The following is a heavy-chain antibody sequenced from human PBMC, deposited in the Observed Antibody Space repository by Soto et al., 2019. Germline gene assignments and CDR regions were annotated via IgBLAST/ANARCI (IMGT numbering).Heavy chain of an antibody. CDR1: GGSISNVDCY. Sequence: PSETLSLTCTVSGGSISNVDCYWSWIRQSPDKGLEWIGHIYNGGTTWYNPSLTSRITISVHTSKNQFSLKLSSVTAADTAVYYCATRATYSYDSSGFYWGQGTLVTVSS. D-gene: IGHD3-22*01. CDR2: IYNGGTT. V-gene: IGHV4-30-4*01. J-gene: IGHJ4*02. CDR3: ATRATYSYDSSGFY.